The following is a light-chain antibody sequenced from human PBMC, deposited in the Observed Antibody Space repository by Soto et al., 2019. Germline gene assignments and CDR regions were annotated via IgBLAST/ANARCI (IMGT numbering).Light chain of an antibody. Sequence: VMTQSPVTLSVSPGDRATLSCRAGESVSSNLAWYQQKTGQAPRLLIYGASTRATGIPARLTGSGSGTDLNLTISRLEPEDFAVYYCQKRSNWPRTCGQGTKVDIK. V-gene: IGKV3-15*01. CDR3: QKRSNWPRT. CDR2: GAS. J-gene: IGKJ1*01. CDR1: ESVSSN.